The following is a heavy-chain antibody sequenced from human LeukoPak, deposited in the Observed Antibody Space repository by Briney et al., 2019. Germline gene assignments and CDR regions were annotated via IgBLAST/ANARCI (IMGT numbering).Heavy chain of an antibody. CDR1: GFTFDDYA. CDR2: ISWNSGSI. CDR3: AKGTPLTGANFDY. D-gene: IGHD7-27*01. V-gene: IGHV3-9*01. J-gene: IGHJ4*02. Sequence: PGGSLRLSCAASGFTFDDYAMHWVRQAPGKGLEWVSGISWNSGSIGYADSVKGRFTISRDNAKNSLYLQMNSLRAEDTALYYCAKGTPLTGANFDYWGQGTLVTVSS.